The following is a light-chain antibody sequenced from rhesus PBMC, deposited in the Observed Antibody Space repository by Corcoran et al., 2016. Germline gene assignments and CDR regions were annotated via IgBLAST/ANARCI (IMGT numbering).Light chain of an antibody. J-gene: IGKJ2*01. V-gene: IGKV3-53*02. CDR3: QKYNNSPYS. CDR1: QSVSSY. Sequence: QVILTQSPATLSLSPGERATLSCRASQSVSSYLAWYQQKAGQAPNLLIYGASSRAPGIPDRFSGNGSGTEFTLTISSLEPEDFAVYYCQKYNNSPYSFGQGTKVEIK. CDR2: GAS.